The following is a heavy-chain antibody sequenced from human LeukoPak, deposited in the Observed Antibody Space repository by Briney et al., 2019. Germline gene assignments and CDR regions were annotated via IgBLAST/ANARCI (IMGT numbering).Heavy chain of an antibody. CDR3: ARRSVYYGMDV. Sequence: PSETLSLTCTVSGGSPSSYYWSWIRQPPGKGLEWIGYIYYSGSTNYNPSLKSRVTISVDTSKNQFSLKLSSVTAADTAVYYCARRSVYYGMDVWGQGTTVTVSS. CDR2: IYYSGST. CDR1: GGSPSSYY. J-gene: IGHJ6*02. V-gene: IGHV4-59*08.